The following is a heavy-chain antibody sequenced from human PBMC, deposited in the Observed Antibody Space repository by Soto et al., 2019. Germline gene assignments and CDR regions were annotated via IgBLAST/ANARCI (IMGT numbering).Heavy chain of an antibody. D-gene: IGHD6-13*01. J-gene: IGHJ4*02. CDR2: IYYSGST. Sequence: QVQLQESGPGLVKPSETLSLTCTVSGGSISSYYWSWIRQPPGKGLEWIGYIYYSGSTNYNPSLKSRVTISVDTSKNQFSLKLSSVTAADTAVYYCARGRAAAGTTWLGYWGQGTLVTVSS. CDR1: GGSISSYY. V-gene: IGHV4-59*01. CDR3: ARGRAAAGTTWLGY.